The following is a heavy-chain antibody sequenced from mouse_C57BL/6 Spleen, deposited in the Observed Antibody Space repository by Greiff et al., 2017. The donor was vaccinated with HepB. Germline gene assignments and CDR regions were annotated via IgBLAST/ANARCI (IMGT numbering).Heavy chain of an antibody. D-gene: IGHD1-1*01. J-gene: IGHJ1*03. Sequence: VQLQQSGGDLVKPGGSLKLSCAASGFTFSSYGMSWVRQTPDKRLEWVATISSGGSYTYYPDSVKGRFTISRDNAKNTLYLQMSSLKSEDTAMYYCARQYYGSSYGYWYFDVWGTGTTVTVSS. CDR3: ARQYYGSSYGYWYFDV. V-gene: IGHV5-6*01. CDR2: ISSGGSYT. CDR1: GFTFSSYG.